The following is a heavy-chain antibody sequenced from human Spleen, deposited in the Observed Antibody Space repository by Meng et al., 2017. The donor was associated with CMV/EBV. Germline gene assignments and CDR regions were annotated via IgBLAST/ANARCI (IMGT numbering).Heavy chain of an antibody. Sequence: SVQVSSKASGGTFSSHAIIWVRQAPGQGLEWMGGIMPIVDVANSAQKFQGRVTITADTSTNTAYMELRSLRSEDTAMYFCARDLKGEWDVLIPDAFDIWGQGTMVTVSS. V-gene: IGHV1-69*10. CDR2: IMPIVDVA. CDR3: ARDLKGEWDVLIPDAFDI. CDR1: GGTFSSHA. D-gene: IGHD1-26*01. J-gene: IGHJ3*02.